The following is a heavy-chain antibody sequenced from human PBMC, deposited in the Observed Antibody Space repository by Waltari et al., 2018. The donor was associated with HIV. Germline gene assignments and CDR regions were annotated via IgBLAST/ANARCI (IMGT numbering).Heavy chain of an antibody. J-gene: IGHJ3*01. V-gene: IGHV3-23*01. Sequence: LLESGGGLVQPGGSLRLSCAASGFTLSDYAMNWVRQAPGKGLEWFSHIGGGQDTYYADSVKGRFTASRDDSKSTLYLQLNSLRAEDTALYFCAKDAFARNGIFDAFDVWGLGTRVTVSS. CDR1: GFTLSDYA. CDR3: AKDAFARNGIFDAFDV. CDR2: IGGGQDT. D-gene: IGHD2-8*01.